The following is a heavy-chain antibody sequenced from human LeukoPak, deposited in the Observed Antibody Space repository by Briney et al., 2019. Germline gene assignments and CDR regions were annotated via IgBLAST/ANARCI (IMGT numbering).Heavy chain of an antibody. CDR2: ISAYNGNT. J-gene: IGHJ5*02. V-gene: IGHV1-18*01. CDR3: ARDGRQPNYYDSGHNWFDP. CDR1: GYTFTSYG. D-gene: IGHD3-22*01. Sequence: GASVKVSCKASGYTFTSYGISWVRPAPGQGLEWMGWISAYNGNTNYAQKLQGRVTMTTDTSTSTAYMELRSLRSDDTAVYYCARDGRQPNYYDSGHNWFDPWGQGTLVTVSS.